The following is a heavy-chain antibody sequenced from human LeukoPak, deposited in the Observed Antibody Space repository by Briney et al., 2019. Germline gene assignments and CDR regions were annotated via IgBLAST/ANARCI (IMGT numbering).Heavy chain of an antibody. CDR3: AKAPAADY. V-gene: IGHV3-30*18. CDR1: GFSFSSYA. D-gene: IGHD2-2*01. CDR2: ISYDGSNK. J-gene: IGHJ4*02. Sequence: GGSLRLSCAASGFSFSSYAMSWVRQAPGKGLEWVAVISYDGSNKYYADSVKGRFTISRDNSKNTLYLQMNSLRAEDTAVYYCAKAPAADYWGQGTLVTVSS.